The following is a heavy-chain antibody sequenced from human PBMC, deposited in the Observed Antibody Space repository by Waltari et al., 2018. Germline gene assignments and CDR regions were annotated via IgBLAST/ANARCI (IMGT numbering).Heavy chain of an antibody. CDR1: GGSISSGDYS. CDR2: IYYSGST. V-gene: IGHV4-30-4*08. D-gene: IGHD4-4*01. CDR3: ARDWGDDYSQAWFDP. J-gene: IGHJ5*02. Sequence: QVQLQESGPGLVKPSQTLSLTCTVSGGSISSGDYSWSWIRQPPGKGLEWIGYIYYSGSTYYSPSLKSRVIISLHTSKNQFSLRLTSVTAADTAVYYCARDWGDDYSQAWFDPWGQGTLVTFSS.